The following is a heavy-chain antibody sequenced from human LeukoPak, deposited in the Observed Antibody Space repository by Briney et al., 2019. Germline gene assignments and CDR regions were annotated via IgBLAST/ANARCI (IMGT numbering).Heavy chain of an antibody. CDR2: ISWNGAKI. CDR3: AKETHSTMVPGYAFDV. Sequence: GGSLRLSCAASGFTFDDYAIHWVRQAPGKGLEWVSGISWNGAKIVYADSVKGRFTISRDNAKNSLYLQMDSLGTEDTALYYCAKETHSTMVPGYAFDVWGQGTMVTVSS. V-gene: IGHV3-9*01. CDR1: GFTFDDYA. J-gene: IGHJ3*01. D-gene: IGHD2-8*01.